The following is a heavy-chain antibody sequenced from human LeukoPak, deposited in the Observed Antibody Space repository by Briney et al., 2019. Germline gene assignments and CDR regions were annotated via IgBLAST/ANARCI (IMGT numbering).Heavy chain of an antibody. CDR1: GYTFTVYY. V-gene: IGHV1-18*04. CDR3: AKGGIAIVRASEYYYYYMDV. Sequence: ASVKVSSKASGYTFTVYYMHGGPHAPGRGLECMGWIIAYNGNTNYAQKLQRRDTMTTDTSTNTTYIELRSLRSDDTPVYYCAKGGIAIVRASEYYYYYMDVWGKGTTVTISS. CDR2: IIAYNGNT. D-gene: IGHD3-10*01. J-gene: IGHJ6*03.